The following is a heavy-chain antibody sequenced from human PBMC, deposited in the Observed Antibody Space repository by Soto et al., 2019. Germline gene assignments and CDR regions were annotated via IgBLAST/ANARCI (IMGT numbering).Heavy chain of an antibody. J-gene: IGHJ3*02. V-gene: IGHV3-9*01. CDR2: ISWNSGSI. CDR1: GFTFDDYA. D-gene: IGHD6-19*01. CDR3: AKDYSSGWYHGTFDI. Sequence: GGSLRLSCAASGFTFDDYAMHWVRQAPGKGLEWVSGISWNSGSIGYADSVKGRFPISRDNAKNSLYLQMNSLKAEDTALYYCAKDYSSGWYHGTFDIWGQGTMVTVSS.